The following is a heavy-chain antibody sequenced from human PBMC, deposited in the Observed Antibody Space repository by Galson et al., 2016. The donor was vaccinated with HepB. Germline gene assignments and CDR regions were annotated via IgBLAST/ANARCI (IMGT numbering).Heavy chain of an antibody. J-gene: IGHJ4*02. Sequence: LSLTCTVSGGSISSHYYWSWIRQPPGKGLEWIGYIYYSGSTTYNPSLKSRVSMSVDTSKNQFSLRLNSVTAADTAVYYCARGLYCSRTTCYTAPFEYWGQGAPVAVSS. D-gene: IGHD2-2*02. V-gene: IGHV4-59*01. CDR3: ARGLYCSRTTCYTAPFEY. CDR1: GGSISSHYY. CDR2: IYYSGST.